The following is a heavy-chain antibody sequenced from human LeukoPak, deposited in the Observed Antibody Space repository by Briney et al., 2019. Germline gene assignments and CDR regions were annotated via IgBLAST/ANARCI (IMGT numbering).Heavy chain of an antibody. V-gene: IGHV4-4*07. Sequence: SETLSLTCTVSGVSINSYYRNWIRQPAGKGLEWIWRLYTSGSTNYNPSLKRRVTISLDMYKKQFSLKLSSVTAADTGVYYCATGRVIYFYLGLDVWGQGTTVTVSS. CDR1: GVSINSYY. CDR3: ATGRVIYFYLGLDV. CDR2: LYTSGST. D-gene: IGHD3-22*01. J-gene: IGHJ6*02.